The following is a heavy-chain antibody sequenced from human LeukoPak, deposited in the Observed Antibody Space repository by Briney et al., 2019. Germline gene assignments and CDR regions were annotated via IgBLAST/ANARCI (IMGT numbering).Heavy chain of an antibody. D-gene: IGHD6-13*01. CDR3: ANPRIAAAGTVFLQALFDY. J-gene: IGHJ4*02. CDR2: ISGSGGST. V-gene: IGHV3-23*01. Sequence: GGSLRLSCAASGFTFSSYAMSWVRQAPGKGLEWVSAISGSGGSTYYADSVKGRFTISRDNSKNTLYLQMNSLRAEDTAVYYCANPRIAAAGTVFLQALFDYWGQGTLVTVSS. CDR1: GFTFSSYA.